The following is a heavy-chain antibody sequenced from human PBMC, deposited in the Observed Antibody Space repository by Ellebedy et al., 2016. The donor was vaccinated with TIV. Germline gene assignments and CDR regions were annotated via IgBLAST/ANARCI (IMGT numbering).Heavy chain of an antibody. CDR1: GGSITSSTYH. Sequence: MPSETLSLTCTVPGGSITSSTYHWGWIRQPPGKGLEWIGSIHYSGSTHYKPSLKSRVTMSVDTSKNQFSLKLTSVTAADTAVYYCARYERPTARLDYWGQGTLVTVSS. D-gene: IGHD1-26*01. CDR3: ARYERPTARLDY. CDR2: IHYSGST. V-gene: IGHV4-39*07. J-gene: IGHJ4*02.